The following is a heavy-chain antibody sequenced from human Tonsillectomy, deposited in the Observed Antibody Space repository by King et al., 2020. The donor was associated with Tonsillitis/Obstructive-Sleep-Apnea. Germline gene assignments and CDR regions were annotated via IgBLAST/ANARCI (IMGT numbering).Heavy chain of an antibody. CDR1: GGSISSYY. J-gene: IGHJ3*02. CDR2: LYYSGST. Sequence: QLQESGPGLVKPSETLSLTCTVSGGSISSYYWSWIRQPPGKGLEWIGYLYYSGSTNYNPSLKGRVTMSVDTSKNHFSLKLSSVTAADTAVYYCARVYYDIVTGSLDDAFDIWGQGKMVTVSA. D-gene: IGHD3-9*01. CDR3: ARVYYDIVTGSLDDAFDI. V-gene: IGHV4-59*08.